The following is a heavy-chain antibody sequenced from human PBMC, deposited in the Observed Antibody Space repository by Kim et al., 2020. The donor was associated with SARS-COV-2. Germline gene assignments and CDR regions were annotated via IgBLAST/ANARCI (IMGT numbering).Heavy chain of an antibody. V-gene: IGHV4-4*02. CDR2: IYHSGST. D-gene: IGHD3-10*01. CDR3: ARVSGSYYPYYFDY. Sequence: SETLSLTCAVSGGSISSSNWWSWVRQPPGKGLEWIGEIYHSGSTNYNPSLKSRVTISVDKSKNQFSLKLSSVTAADTAVYYCARVSGSYYPYYFDYWGQGTLVTVSS. J-gene: IGHJ4*02. CDR1: GGSISSSNW.